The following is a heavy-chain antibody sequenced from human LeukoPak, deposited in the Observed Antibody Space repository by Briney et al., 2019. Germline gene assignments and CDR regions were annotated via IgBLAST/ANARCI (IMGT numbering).Heavy chain of an antibody. D-gene: IGHD3-3*01. CDR2: ISGSDGST. CDR3: AKANRRYDFWSGYPQYYFDS. CDR1: GFTFSSYA. J-gene: IGHJ4*02. V-gene: IGHV3-23*01. Sequence: GGSLRLSCAASGFTFSSYAMSWVRHAPGKGLEWVSGISGSDGSTYYADSVKGRFTISRDNSKNTLYLRMHSLRAEDTAIYYCAKANRRYDFWSGYPQYYFDSWGQGTLVTVSS.